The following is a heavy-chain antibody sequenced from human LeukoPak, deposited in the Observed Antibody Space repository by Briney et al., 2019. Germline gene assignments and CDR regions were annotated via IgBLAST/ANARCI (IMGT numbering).Heavy chain of an antibody. J-gene: IGHJ4*02. CDR3: TRFLYYYDSSSYHDYFDY. CDR1: GFTFSSYW. CDR2: INSDGSNT. D-gene: IGHD3-22*01. Sequence: GGSLRLSCAASGFTFSSYWMHWVRQAPGKGLVWVSRINSDGSNTNYADSVKGRFTISRDNAKNTLYLQMNSLRAEDTAVYYCTRFLYYYDSSSYHDYFDYWGQGTLVTVSS. V-gene: IGHV3-74*01.